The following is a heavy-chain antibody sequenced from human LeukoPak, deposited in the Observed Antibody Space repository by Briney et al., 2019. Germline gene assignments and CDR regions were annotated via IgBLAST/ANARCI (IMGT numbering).Heavy chain of an antibody. V-gene: IGHV4-59*01. J-gene: IGHJ4*02. CDR1: GVSISTDY. CDR3: ARDAGATAY. Sequence: SETLSLTCTVSGVSISTDYGTWVRQPPGKGLEWIGYIHYSGSTSYNPSLKSRVTISVDTSKNQFSLKLTSVTSADTAVYYCARDAGATAYWGQGALVTVSS. D-gene: IGHD4/OR15-4a*01. CDR2: IHYSGST.